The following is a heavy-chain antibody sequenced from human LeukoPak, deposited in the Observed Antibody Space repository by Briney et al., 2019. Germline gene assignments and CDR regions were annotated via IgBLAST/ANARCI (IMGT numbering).Heavy chain of an antibody. CDR3: AKYSSSWGYYYGMDV. Sequence: GGSLRLSCAASGFTFSSYAMSWVRQAPGKGLEWVSAISGSGGSTYYADSVKGRFTISRDNSKNTLYLQMNSLRAEATAVYYCAKYSSSWGYYYGMDVWGQGTTVTVSS. CDR2: ISGSGGST. V-gene: IGHV3-23*01. D-gene: IGHD6-13*01. CDR1: GFTFSSYA. J-gene: IGHJ6*02.